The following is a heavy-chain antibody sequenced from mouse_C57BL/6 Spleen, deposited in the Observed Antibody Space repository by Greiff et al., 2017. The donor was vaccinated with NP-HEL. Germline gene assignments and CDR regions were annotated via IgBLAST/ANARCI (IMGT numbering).Heavy chain of an antibody. CDR2: ISSGSSTI. CDR1: GFTFSDYG. V-gene: IGHV5-17*01. D-gene: IGHD1-1*01. J-gene: IGHJ1*03. CDR3: ANLPFYYGSSWYFDV. Sequence: EVQLQESGGGLVKPGGSLKLSCAASGFTFSDYGMHWVRQTPEKGLEWVAYISSGSSTIYYADTVKGRFTISRYNAKNTLFLQMTSLRSEDTAMYYCANLPFYYGSSWYFDVWGTGTTVTVSS.